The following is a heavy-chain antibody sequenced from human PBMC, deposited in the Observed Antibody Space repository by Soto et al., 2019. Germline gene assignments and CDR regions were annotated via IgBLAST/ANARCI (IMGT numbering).Heavy chain of an antibody. V-gene: IGHV3-13*01. J-gene: IGHJ4*02. Sequence: GGSLRLSCAASGFTFSSYDMHWVRQATGKGLEWVLAIGTAGDTYYPGSVKGRFTISRENAKNSLYLQMNSLRAGDTAVYYCARGGATGDLDYWGKGSLVTVPQ. CDR3: ARGGATGDLDY. CDR2: IGTAGDT. CDR1: GFTFSSYD. D-gene: IGHD7-27*01.